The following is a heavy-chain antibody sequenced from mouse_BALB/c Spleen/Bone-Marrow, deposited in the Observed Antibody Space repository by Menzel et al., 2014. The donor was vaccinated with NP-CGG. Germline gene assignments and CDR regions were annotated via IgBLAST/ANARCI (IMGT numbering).Heavy chain of an antibody. J-gene: IGHJ3*01. V-gene: IGHV1-47*01. CDR3: TRGGGFAY. Sequence: VQLQQSGAELVKPGASVKMSCKAFGYTFTTYPIEWMKQNHGKSLEWIGNFHPYNDDTKYNERFKGKAKLTVERSSSTVFLELSRLTSDDPGVYYWTRGGGFAYWGQGTLVTVSA. CDR2: FHPYNDDT. CDR1: GYTFTTYP.